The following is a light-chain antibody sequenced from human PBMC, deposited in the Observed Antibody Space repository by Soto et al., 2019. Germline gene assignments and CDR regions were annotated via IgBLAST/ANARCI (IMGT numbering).Light chain of an antibody. Sequence: DIQMTQSPSTLSASVGDRVTITCRASQSISSWLAWYQQKPGKAPKLLIYKASSLESGLPSRFTRSGSGTGFTLTITSLQPDDFATYYCQQYNSYRRTFGQGTKVAIK. J-gene: IGKJ1*01. V-gene: IGKV1-5*03. CDR3: QQYNSYRRT. CDR2: KAS. CDR1: QSISSW.